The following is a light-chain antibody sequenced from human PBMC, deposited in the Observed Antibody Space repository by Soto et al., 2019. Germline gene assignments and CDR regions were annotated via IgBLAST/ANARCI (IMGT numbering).Light chain of an antibody. V-gene: IGLV2-18*02. CDR3: SSYTSSDTYV. Sequence: QSVLTQPPSVSGSPGQSVTISCTGTSSDVGSYNRVSWYQQPPGTAPKLMIYEVTNRPSGVPDRFSRSKSGNTASLTISGLQAEDEADYYCSSYTSSDTYVFGTGTKVTVL. J-gene: IGLJ1*01. CDR1: SSDVGSYNR. CDR2: EVT.